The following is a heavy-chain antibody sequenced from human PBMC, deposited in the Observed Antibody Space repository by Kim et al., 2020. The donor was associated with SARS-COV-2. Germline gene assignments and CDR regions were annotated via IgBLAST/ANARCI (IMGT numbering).Heavy chain of an antibody. D-gene: IGHD3-10*01. CDR3: AKRNRITRYGYDAFDI. J-gene: IGHJ3*02. V-gene: IGHV3-23*01. CDR2: IIDDGDHT. CDR1: GFTFRSYA. Sequence: GGSLRLSCVASGFTFRSYAMTWVRQAPGKGLEWVSAIIDDGDHTYYTDSARGRFTISRDNSKNTVFLQLNSLGAEDTALYSCAKRNRITRYGYDAFDIWG.